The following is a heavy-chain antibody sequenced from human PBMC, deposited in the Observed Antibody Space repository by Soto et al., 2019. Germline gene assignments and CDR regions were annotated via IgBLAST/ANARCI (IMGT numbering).Heavy chain of an antibody. CDR3: AANWNFGLNF. Sequence: GGSLRLSCVASGFDFSDFHISWVRQAPGKGLKWISYISSSLGHTDYAESVKGRFTISRDNAKSSVFLEMSDLRSDDTAVYYCAANWNFGLNFWGQGTLVTVSS. CDR1: GFDFSDFH. CDR2: ISSSLGHT. D-gene: IGHD1-1*01. V-gene: IGHV3-11*03. J-gene: IGHJ4*02.